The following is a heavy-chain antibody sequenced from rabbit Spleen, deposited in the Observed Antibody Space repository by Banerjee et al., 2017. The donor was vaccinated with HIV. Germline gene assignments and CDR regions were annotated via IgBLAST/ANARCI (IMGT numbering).Heavy chain of an antibody. Sequence: QSLEESGGDLVKPGASLTLTCIASGVSFSGASYMCWVRQAPGKGLEWIACIDTGSSGFTYFATWAKGRFTISKTSSTTLTLQMTSLTAADTATYFCARDTGTSFSTYGMDLWGQGTLVTVS. CDR2: IDTGSSGFT. CDR1: GVSFSGASY. V-gene: IGHV1S40*01. D-gene: IGHD8-1*01. CDR3: ARDTGTSFSTYGMDL. J-gene: IGHJ6*01.